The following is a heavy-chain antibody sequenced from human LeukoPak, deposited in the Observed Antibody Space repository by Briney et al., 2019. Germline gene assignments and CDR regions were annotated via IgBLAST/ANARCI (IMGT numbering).Heavy chain of an antibody. J-gene: IGHJ4*02. CDR1: GFTVSSNY. CDR2: IYSGGST. D-gene: IGHD4-17*01. Sequence: TGGSLRLSCAASGFTVSSNYMSWVRQAPGKGLEWVSVIYSGGSTYYADSVKGRFTFSRDNAKNSLYLQMNSLRAEDTAVYYCARTGRLQYGDYVAFDYWGQGTLVTVSS. CDR3: ARTGRLQYGDYVAFDY. V-gene: IGHV3-53*01.